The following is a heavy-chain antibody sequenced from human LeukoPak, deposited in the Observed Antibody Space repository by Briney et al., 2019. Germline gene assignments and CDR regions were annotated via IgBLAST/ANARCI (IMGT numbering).Heavy chain of an antibody. CDR1: GGSISSSSYY. Sequence: KASETLSLTCIVSGGSISSSSYYWGWIRQSPGKGLEWIGSIYYSGSTYYNPSLKSRVTISVDTSKNQFSLKLSSVTAADTAVYYCARDRADNYYYYMDVWGKGTTVTVSS. CDR2: IYYSGST. V-gene: IGHV4-39*07. J-gene: IGHJ6*03. CDR3: ARDRADNYYYYMDV.